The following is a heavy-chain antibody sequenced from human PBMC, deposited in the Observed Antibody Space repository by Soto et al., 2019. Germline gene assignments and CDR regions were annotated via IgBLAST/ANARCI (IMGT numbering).Heavy chain of an antibody. Sequence: SVKLSFKDSVGTFSSYAISWVRHAPKQGLEWMGWIIPIFGTANYAQKFQGRVTITADESTSTAYMELSSLRSEDTAVYYCARDRIGYCSGGSCRAEYFQHWGQGTLVTVSS. CDR3: ARDRIGYCSGGSCRAEYFQH. CDR1: VGTFSSYA. D-gene: IGHD2-15*01. J-gene: IGHJ1*01. CDR2: IIPIFGTA. V-gene: IGHV1-69*13.